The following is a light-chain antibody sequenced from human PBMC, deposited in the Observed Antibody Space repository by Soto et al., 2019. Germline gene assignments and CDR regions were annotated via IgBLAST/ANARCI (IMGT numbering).Light chain of an antibody. CDR3: AAWDDSLTQGV. Sequence: QSVLTQPPSASGSPGQSVTISCTGTKSDIGVYDFVSWYQHHPGKAPRLIIYEVVQRPSGVPDRFSGSKSGNTASLTVSGLRSEDEADYYCAAWDDSLTQGVFGTGTKVTVL. J-gene: IGLJ1*01. V-gene: IGLV2-8*01. CDR1: KSDIGVYDF. CDR2: EVV.